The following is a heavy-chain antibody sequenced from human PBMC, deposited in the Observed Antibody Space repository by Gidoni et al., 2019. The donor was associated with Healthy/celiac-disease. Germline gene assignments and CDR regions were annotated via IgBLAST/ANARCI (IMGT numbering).Heavy chain of an antibody. D-gene: IGHD3-10*01. CDR3: ARHGGFGESGGSFFDY. CDR2: IYYSGST. Sequence: QLQLHESGPGLVKPSETLSLTCSVSGASIRSSSYYWGWIRQPPGKGLEWIGSIYYSGSTYYNPSLKSRVTISVDTSKNQFSLKLSSVTAADTAVYYCARHGGFGESGGSFFDYWGQGTLVTVSS. V-gene: IGHV4-39*01. CDR1: GASIRSSSYY. J-gene: IGHJ4*02.